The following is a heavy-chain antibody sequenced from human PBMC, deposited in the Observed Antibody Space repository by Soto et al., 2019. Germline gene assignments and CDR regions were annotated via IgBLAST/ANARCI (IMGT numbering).Heavy chain of an antibody. CDR3: AKSRGFGRYFNPSDAFDF. Sequence: EVQLLDSGGGLVQPGGSLRLSCAASGFTFSSYAMSWVRQAPGKGLEWVSSISGSGGGTYYADSVKGRFTISRDNSKNTASSEMERLRGQGKAVYYCAKSRGFGRYFNPSDAFDFWGQGTMVTVSS. J-gene: IGHJ3*01. D-gene: IGHD3-10*01. CDR2: ISGSGGGT. V-gene: IGHV3-23*01. CDR1: GFTFSSYA.